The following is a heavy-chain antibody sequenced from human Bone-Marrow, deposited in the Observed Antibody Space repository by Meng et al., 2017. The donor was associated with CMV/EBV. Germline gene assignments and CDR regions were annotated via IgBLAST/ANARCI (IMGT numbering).Heavy chain of an antibody. CDR1: GGSISSSSYY. CDR2: IYYSGST. Sequence: SETLSLTCTVSGGSISSSSYYWSWIRQPPGKGLEWIGYIYYSGSTNYNPSLKSRVTISVDTSKNQFSLKLSSVTAADTAVYYCARIYSNDGYWGQGTLVTVSS. V-gene: IGHV4-61*01. D-gene: IGHD4-11*01. CDR3: ARIYSNDGY. J-gene: IGHJ4*02.